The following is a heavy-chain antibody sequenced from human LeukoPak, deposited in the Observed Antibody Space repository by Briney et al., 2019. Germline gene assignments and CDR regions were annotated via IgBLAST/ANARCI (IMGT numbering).Heavy chain of an antibody. J-gene: IGHJ4*02. D-gene: IGHD6-19*01. CDR1: GFTFSSYA. CDR2: ISGSGGST. Sequence: GGSLRLSCAASGFTFSSYAMSWVRQAPGKGLEWVSAISGSGGSTYYADSVKGRFTISRDNAKNSLFLQMSSLRAEDTAVYYCARGYSSPWDRYFDSWGQGTLVTVSS. V-gene: IGHV3-23*01. CDR3: ARGYSSPWDRYFDS.